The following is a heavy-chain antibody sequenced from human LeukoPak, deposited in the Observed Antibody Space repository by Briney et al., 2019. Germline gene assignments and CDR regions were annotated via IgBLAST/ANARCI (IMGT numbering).Heavy chain of an antibody. D-gene: IGHD6-13*01. J-gene: IGHJ5*02. CDR1: GGTFSSYA. V-gene: IGHV1-69*04. CDR2: IIPILGIA. Sequence: SVKVSCKASGGTFSSYAISWVRQAPGQGLEWMGRIIPILGIANYAQKFQGRVTITADKSTSTAYMELSSLRSEDTAVYYCARQTTALYSSSPGWFDPWGQGTLVTVSS. CDR3: ARQTTALYSSSPGWFDP.